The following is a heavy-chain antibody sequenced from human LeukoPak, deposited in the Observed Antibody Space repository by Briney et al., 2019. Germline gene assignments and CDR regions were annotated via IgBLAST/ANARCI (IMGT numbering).Heavy chain of an antibody. CDR1: GFTFSGSA. CDR2: IRSKANSYAT. Sequence: PGGSLRLSCAASGFTFSGSAMHWVRQASGKGLEWVGRIRSKANSYATAYAASVKGRFTISRDDSKNTAYLQMNSLKTEDTAVYYCAKDVYYYDSSGYYYWFDPWGQGTLVTVSS. CDR3: AKDVYYYDSSGYYYWFDP. V-gene: IGHV3-73*01. D-gene: IGHD3-22*01. J-gene: IGHJ5*02.